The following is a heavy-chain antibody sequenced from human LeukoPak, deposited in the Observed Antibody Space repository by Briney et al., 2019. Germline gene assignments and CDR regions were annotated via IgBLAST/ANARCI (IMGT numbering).Heavy chain of an antibody. V-gene: IGHV1-18*01. D-gene: IGHD5-12*01. CDR3: ARDWRYSGYDSGGDAFDI. J-gene: IGHJ3*02. CDR2: ISAYNGNT. Sequence: ASVKVSCKASGYTFTSYGISWVRQAPGQGLEWMGWISAYNGNTNYAQKLQGRVTMTTDTSTSTAYMELRSLRSDDTAVYHCARDWRYSGYDSGGDAFDIWGQGTMVTVSS. CDR1: GYTFTSYG.